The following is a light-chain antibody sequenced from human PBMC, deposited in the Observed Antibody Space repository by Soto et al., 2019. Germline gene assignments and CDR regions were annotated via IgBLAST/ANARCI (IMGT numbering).Light chain of an antibody. CDR1: ESVLYISNNNNY. J-gene: IGKJ5*01. V-gene: IGKV4-1*01. CDR2: WAS. CDR3: QQYYSPIT. Sequence: DIVMTQSPESLAVSLGETAAINCKSSESVLYISNNNNYLAWYKQKPGQPPRXLIYWASTRESGVPDRFSGSGSGTDFPLTISSMQAEDVAVYYCQQYYSPITFGHGTRLEI.